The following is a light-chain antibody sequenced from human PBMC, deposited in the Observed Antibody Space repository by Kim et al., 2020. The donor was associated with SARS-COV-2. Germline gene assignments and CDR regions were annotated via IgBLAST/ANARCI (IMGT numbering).Light chain of an antibody. CDR3: QAWDSSTAG. Sequence: SVATGQTAGITCSGDNLGDKYACWYQQKPGQSPVLVIYKDSKRPSGIPERFSGSNSATTATLSISGTQAMDEADYYSQAWDSSTAGFGGGTQLTVL. CDR2: KDS. V-gene: IGLV3-1*01. J-gene: IGLJ2*01. CDR1: NLGDKY.